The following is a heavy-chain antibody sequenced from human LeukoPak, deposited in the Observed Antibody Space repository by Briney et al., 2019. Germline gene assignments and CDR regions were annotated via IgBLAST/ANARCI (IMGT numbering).Heavy chain of an antibody. D-gene: IGHD3-10*01. Sequence: SETLSLTCTVSGGSISSYYWSWIRQPPAKGLECIGYSHYSWSTNYNPSLKSQVTVSLETSKYQFSLKLKSVTAADTAVDYCSRGGYYGSGNDFRFDPWGQGTLVTVSS. J-gene: IGHJ5*02. V-gene: IGHV4-59*01. CDR1: GGSISSYY. CDR3: SRGGYYGSGNDFRFDP. CDR2: SHYSWST.